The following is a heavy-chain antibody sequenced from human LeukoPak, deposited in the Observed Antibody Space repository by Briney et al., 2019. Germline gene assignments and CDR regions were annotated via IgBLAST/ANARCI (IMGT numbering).Heavy chain of an antibody. J-gene: IGHJ3*02. CDR1: RGSISSGSYY. Sequence: SETLSHTRIVSRGSISSGSYYWSWTRHPAGKGLEWIGRIYTSGATNYNPPLKSRVAISVDTSRNQFYRQLNSVTAADTAVYYCAKSNSYWLIDIWGQGTMVTVSS. CDR2: IYTSGAT. D-gene: IGHD3-10*01. V-gene: IGHV4-61*02. CDR3: AKSNSYWLIDI.